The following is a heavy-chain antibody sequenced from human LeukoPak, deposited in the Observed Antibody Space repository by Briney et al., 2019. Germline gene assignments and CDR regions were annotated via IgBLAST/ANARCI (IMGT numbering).Heavy chain of an antibody. CDR2: IYSSGGT. Sequence: SETLSLTCTVSGGSISGSYWSWIRQPPGKGLEWIGYIYSSGGTNYNPSLKSRVTIGVDTSRNQFSLKLSSVTAADTAVYYCVRRGGRFDTWGQGTLVTVSS. V-gene: IGHV4-4*09. CDR1: GGSISGSY. J-gene: IGHJ5*02. CDR3: VRRGGRFDT.